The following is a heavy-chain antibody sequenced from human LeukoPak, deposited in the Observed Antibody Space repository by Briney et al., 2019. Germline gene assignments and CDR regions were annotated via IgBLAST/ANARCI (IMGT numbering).Heavy chain of an antibody. J-gene: IGHJ3*02. CDR3: AKSNGYGLVDI. CDR1: GGSISSYY. D-gene: IGHD3-10*01. Sequence: NSSETLSLTCTVSGGSISSYYWGWIRQPPGKGLEWIGNIFYSGSTYYSPSLKSRVTISLDTSRNQFSLKLNSVTAADTAVYYCAKSNGYGLVDIWGQGTIVTVSS. CDR2: IFYSGST. V-gene: IGHV4-39*07.